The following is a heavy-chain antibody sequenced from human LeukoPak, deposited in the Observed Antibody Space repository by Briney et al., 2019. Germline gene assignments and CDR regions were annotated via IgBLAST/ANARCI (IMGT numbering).Heavy chain of an antibody. D-gene: IGHD5-12*01. CDR2: ISGSGGST. V-gene: IGHV3-23*01. CDR3: AKDGGIVATIPYFDY. J-gene: IGHJ4*02. Sequence: PGGSLRLSCAASGFTFSSYAMGWVRQAPGKGLEWVSAISGSGGSTYYADSVKGRFTISRDNSKNTLYLQMNSLRAEDTAVYYCAKDGGIVATIPYFDYWGQGTLVTVSS. CDR1: GFTFSSYA.